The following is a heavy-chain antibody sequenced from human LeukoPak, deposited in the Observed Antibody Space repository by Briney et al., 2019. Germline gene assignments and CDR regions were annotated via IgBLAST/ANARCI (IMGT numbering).Heavy chain of an antibody. CDR1: GGSISSYY. CDR3: ARHSGYCSGGSCYLGSENYYYGMDV. D-gene: IGHD2-15*01. Sequence: SETLSLTCTVSGGSISSYYWSWIRQPPGKGLEWIGYIYYSGSTNYNPSLKSRVTISVDTSKNQFSLKLSSVTAADTAVYYCARHSGYCSGGSCYLGSENYYYGMDVWGQGTTVTVSS. CDR2: IYYSGST. J-gene: IGHJ6*02. V-gene: IGHV4-59*08.